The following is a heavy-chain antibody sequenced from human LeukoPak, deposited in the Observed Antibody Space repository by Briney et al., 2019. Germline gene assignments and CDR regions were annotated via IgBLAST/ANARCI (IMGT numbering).Heavy chain of an antibody. Sequence: PGGSLRLSCAASGFTFDDYAMHWVRQAPGKGLEWVSLISGDGGSTYYADSVKGRFTISRDNSKNSLYLQMNSLRTEDTALYYCAKDIQHRFSSSWYSPDGIYYYGMDVWGQGTTVTVSS. CDR2: ISGDGGST. D-gene: IGHD6-13*01. CDR3: AKDIQHRFSSSWYSPDGIYYYGMDV. CDR1: GFTFDDYA. J-gene: IGHJ6*02. V-gene: IGHV3-43*02.